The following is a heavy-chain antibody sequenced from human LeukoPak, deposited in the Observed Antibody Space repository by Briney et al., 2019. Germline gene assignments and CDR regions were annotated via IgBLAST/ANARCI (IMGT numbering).Heavy chain of an antibody. CDR2: IYPGDSDT. CDR1: GYSFTIYW. CDR3: ARRNPMTQDAFDI. Sequence: GASLHISCRASGYSFTIYWIGWVRQLPGRGLEWMGIIYPGDSDTTYSPSFQGQVTISADKSISTAHLQWRSLKASDTAMYYCARRNPMTQDAFDIWGQGTMVTVSS. D-gene: IGHD2-21*02. J-gene: IGHJ3*02. V-gene: IGHV5-51*01.